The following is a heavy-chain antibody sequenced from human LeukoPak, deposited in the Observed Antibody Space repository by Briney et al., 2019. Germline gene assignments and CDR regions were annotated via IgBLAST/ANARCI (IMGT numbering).Heavy chain of an antibody. Sequence: PGGSLRLSCAAPGFTFSSYGMSWVRQAPGKGLEWVSAISGSGGSTYYADSVKGRFAISRDNSKNTLYPQMNSLRAEDTAVYYCAKDTVRGVRYYWGQGTLVTVSS. D-gene: IGHD3-10*01. CDR2: ISGSGGST. J-gene: IGHJ4*02. V-gene: IGHV3-23*01. CDR3: AKDTVRGVRYY. CDR1: GFTFSSYG.